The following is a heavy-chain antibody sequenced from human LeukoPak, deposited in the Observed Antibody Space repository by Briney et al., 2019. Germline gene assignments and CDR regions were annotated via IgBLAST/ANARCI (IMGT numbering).Heavy chain of an antibody. V-gene: IGHV3-49*03. Sequence: GRSLRLSCTASGFTFGDYAMSWFRQAPGKGLEWVGFIRSKAYGGTTEYAASVKGRFTISRDDSKSIAYLQMNSLKTEDTAVYYCTTPLGYCSGGSCYSAFDIWGQGTMVTVSS. J-gene: IGHJ3*02. CDR2: IRSKAYGGTT. CDR1: GFTFGDYA. CDR3: TTPLGYCSGGSCYSAFDI. D-gene: IGHD2-15*01.